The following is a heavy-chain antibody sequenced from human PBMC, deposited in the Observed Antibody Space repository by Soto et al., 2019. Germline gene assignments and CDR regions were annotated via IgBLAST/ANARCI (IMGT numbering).Heavy chain of an antibody. V-gene: IGHV4-39*01. CDR2: IYYSGST. Sequence: PSETLSLTCTVSGGSISSSSYYWGWIRQPPGKGLEWIGSIYYSGSTYYNPSLKSRVTISVDTSKNQFSLKLSSVTAADTAVYYFARHRVVPACVGWFDPWGQGTLVTVAS. CDR3: ARHRVVPACVGWFDP. J-gene: IGHJ5*02. CDR1: GGSISSSSYY. D-gene: IGHD2-2*01.